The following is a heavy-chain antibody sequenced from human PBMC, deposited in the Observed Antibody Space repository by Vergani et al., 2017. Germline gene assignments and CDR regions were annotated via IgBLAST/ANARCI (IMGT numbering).Heavy chain of an antibody. CDR2: ISGSGGST. D-gene: IGHD2-21*02. CDR1: GFTFRSYA. CDR3: AKHIVVVTAIHSFDY. V-gene: IGHV3-23*01. J-gene: IGHJ4*02. Sequence: EVQMLESGGGLVQPGGSLRLSCAASGFTFRSYAMSWVRQAPGKGLEWVSAISGSGGSTYYADSVKGRFTISRDNSKNTLYLQMNSLRAEDTAVYYCAKHIVVVTAIHSFDYWGQGTLVTVSS.